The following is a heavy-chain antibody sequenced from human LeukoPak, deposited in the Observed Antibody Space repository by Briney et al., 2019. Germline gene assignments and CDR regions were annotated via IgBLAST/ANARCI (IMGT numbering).Heavy chain of an antibody. CDR3: AGGAYYYDSSGPY. D-gene: IGHD3-22*01. Sequence: GGSLRLSCAASGFTVSSNYMSWVRQAPGKGLEWVSVIYSGGNTYYADSVKGRFTISRDNSKNTLYLQMNSLRAEDTAVYYCAGGAYYYDSSGPYWGQGTLVTVSS. CDR2: IYSGGNT. CDR1: GFTVSSNY. V-gene: IGHV3-53*01. J-gene: IGHJ4*02.